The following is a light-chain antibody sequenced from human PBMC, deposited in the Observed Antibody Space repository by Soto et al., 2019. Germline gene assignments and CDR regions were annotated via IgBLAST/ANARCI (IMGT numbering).Light chain of an antibody. CDR1: LSISSW. V-gene: IGKV1-5*03. CDR2: EGS. CDR3: QQYNTYSRT. Sequence: IQMTQSPSTLSATVGDRVTITGRSMLSISSWLAWYRQKPGEAPKLLIYEGSTLERGVPSRFSGSESGTEFPLTISSLQPDDFATFYCQQYNTYSRTFGQGTKVEVK. J-gene: IGKJ1*01.